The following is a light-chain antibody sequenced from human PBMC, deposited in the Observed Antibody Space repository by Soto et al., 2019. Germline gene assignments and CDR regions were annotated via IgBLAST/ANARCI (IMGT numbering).Light chain of an antibody. CDR3: QSYDSSLSGHVV. V-gene: IGLV1-40*01. CDR2: GNS. Sequence: QSVLTQPPSVSGAPGQRVTISCTGSSSNIGAGYDVHWYQQLPGTAPKLLIYGNSNRPSGVPDRFSCSKSGTSASLAITGLQAEDEADYYCQSYDSSLSGHVVFGGGTKLTVL. CDR1: SSNIGAGYD. J-gene: IGLJ2*01.